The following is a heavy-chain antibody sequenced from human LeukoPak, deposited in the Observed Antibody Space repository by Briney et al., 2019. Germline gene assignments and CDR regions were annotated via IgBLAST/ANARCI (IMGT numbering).Heavy chain of an antibody. J-gene: IGHJ4*02. CDR2: ISRGGVIT. CDR3: VSRAGSPWGPFDD. V-gene: IGHV3-23*01. D-gene: IGHD7-27*01. CDR1: GFTFSDYA. Sequence: GGSLRLSCAASGFTFSDYAINWVRQAPGKGLEWVSSISRGGVITYYADSVKGRFTISRDNSNNALYLHMNSLRAEDTAVYYCVSRAGSPWGPFDDWGQGTLVTVSS.